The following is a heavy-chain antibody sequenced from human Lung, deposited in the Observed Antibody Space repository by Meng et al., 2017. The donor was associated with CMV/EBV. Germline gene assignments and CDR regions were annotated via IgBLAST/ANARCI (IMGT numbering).Heavy chain of an antibody. J-gene: IGHJ4*02. CDR3: ARAIVKNGKRQFDY. D-gene: IGHD1-1*01. CDR2: ISPYNGDT. CDR1: GYTFIDYH. V-gene: IGHV1-2*04. Sequence: QVQLAQSGAEVKEPGASVTLSCRTSGYTFIDYHLHWVRQAPGQGLEWMGWISPYNGDTIYERDFQGWGTMTRDTSNRTIYMEVGRLRFDDTAVYYCARAIVKNGKRQFDYWGQGTLVTVSS.